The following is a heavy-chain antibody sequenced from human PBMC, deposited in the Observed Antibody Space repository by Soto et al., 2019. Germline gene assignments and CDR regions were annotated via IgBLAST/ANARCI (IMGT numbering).Heavy chain of an antibody. D-gene: IGHD3-22*01. V-gene: IGHV3-30*18. CDR3: AKDNYSASSGLLPFDY. Sequence: GGSLRLSCAASGFTFSSYGMHWVRQAPGKGLEWVAVISYDGSNKYYADSVKGRFTISRDNSKNTLYLQMNRLRAEDTAVYYCAKDNYSASSGLLPFDYWGQGTLATASS. J-gene: IGHJ4*02. CDR2: ISYDGSNK. CDR1: GFTFSSYG.